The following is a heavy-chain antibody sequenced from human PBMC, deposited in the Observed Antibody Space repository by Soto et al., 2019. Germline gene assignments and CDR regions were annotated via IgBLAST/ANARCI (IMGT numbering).Heavy chain of an antibody. CDR3: ARAPTDYYYYYMDV. CDR2: ISSSSSTI. V-gene: IGHV3-48*01. Sequence: GGSLRLSCAASGFTFSSYSMNWVRQAPGKGLEWVSYISSSSSTIYYADSVKGRFTISRDNAKNSLYLQMNSLRAEDTAVYYCARAPTDYYYYYMDVWGKGTTVTVSS. J-gene: IGHJ6*03. CDR1: GFTFSSYS.